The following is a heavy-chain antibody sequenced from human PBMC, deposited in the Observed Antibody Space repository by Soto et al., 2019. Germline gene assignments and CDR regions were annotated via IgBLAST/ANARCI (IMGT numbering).Heavy chain of an antibody. Sequence: PSETLSLTCTVSGGSISSYYWSWIRQPPGKGLEWIGYIYYSGSTNYNPSLKSRVTISVDTSKNQFSLKLSSVTAADTAVYYCARCLRDIVVVPATFYYYYMDVWGKGTTVTVSS. CDR2: IYYSGST. V-gene: IGHV4-59*08. D-gene: IGHD2-2*01. CDR3: ARCLRDIVVVPATFYYYYMDV. J-gene: IGHJ6*03. CDR1: GGSISSYY.